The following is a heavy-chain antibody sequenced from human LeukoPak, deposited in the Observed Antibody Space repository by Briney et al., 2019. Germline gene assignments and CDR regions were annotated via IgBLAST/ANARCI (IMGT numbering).Heavy chain of an antibody. V-gene: IGHV4-39*01. CDR2: IYYSGST. J-gene: IGHJ4*02. CDR3: ARIAVAGTDFDY. CDR1: GGFISSSSYY. Sequence: SETLSLACTVSGGFISSSSYYWGWIRQPPGKGLEWIGRIYYSGSTYYNPSLKSRVTISVDTSKNQFCLKLSSVTAADTAVYYCARIAVAGTDFDYWGQGTLVTVSS. D-gene: IGHD6-19*01.